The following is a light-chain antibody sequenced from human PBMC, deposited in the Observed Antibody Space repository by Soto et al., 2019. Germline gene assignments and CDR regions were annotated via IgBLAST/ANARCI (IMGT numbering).Light chain of an antibody. CDR1: QSVNNNY. V-gene: IGKV3-20*01. Sequence: EIVLTQSPDTLSLSPGERATLSCRASQSVNNNYLAWYQQKPGRAPRLLISGASSRATGIQDRFNGSGSGTDFTLTISRLEPEDFAVYYCQQYGSSPLTFGGGTKVEIK. CDR2: GAS. J-gene: IGKJ4*01. CDR3: QQYGSSPLT.